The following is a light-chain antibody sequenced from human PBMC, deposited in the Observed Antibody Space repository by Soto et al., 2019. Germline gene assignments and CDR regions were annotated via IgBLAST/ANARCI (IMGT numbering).Light chain of an antibody. Sequence: DIVMTQSPDSLALSLGERATINCKSSQSVLYNTNSKNYLAWYQQKPGQPPKLLIYWASTRESGVPDRFSGSGSGTDFTLTISSLQAEDVAVYYCQQYYSTPTFGQGAKVEIK. J-gene: IGKJ1*01. CDR3: QQYYSTPT. CDR1: QSVLYNTNSKNY. CDR2: WAS. V-gene: IGKV4-1*01.